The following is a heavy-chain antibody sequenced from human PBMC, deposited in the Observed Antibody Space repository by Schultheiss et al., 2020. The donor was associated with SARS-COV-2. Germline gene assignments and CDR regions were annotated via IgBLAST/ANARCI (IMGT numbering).Heavy chain of an antibody. CDR2: ISSDGNNK. Sequence: GGSLRLSCAASGFTFSSYWMHWVRQAPGKGLVWVAVISSDGNNKYYADSVKGRFTISRDNSKNTLYLQMNSLTAEDTAVFYCAKGLYTSGSYPNYYYYYGMDVWGQGTTVTVSS. CDR1: GFTFSSYW. D-gene: IGHD3-10*01. J-gene: IGHJ6*02. CDR3: AKGLYTSGSYPNYYYYYGMDV. V-gene: IGHV3-30*18.